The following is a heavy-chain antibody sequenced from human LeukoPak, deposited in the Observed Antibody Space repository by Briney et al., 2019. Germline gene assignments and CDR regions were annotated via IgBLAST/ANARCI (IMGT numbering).Heavy chain of an antibody. Sequence: GASVKVSCKASGYTFTSYYMHWVRQAPGQGLEWMGIINPSGGSTSYAQKFQGRVTMTRDTSTSTVYMELSSLRSEDTAVYYCAREFYDSSGYTRLFDYWGQGTLVTVSS. CDR2: INPSGGST. J-gene: IGHJ4*02. D-gene: IGHD3-22*01. CDR1: GYTFTSYY. CDR3: AREFYDSSGYTRLFDY. V-gene: IGHV1-46*01.